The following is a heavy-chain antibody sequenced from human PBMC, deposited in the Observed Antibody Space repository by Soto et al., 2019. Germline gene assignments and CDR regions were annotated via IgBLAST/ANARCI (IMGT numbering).Heavy chain of an antibody. V-gene: IGHV1-69*13. CDR3: ARSRGFGDLSLDS. Sequence: GASVKVSCKASGGTFSSYAISWVRQAPGQGLEWMGGIIPIFGTANYAQKFQGRVTITADESTSTAYMELSSLRSEDTAVYYCARSRGFGDLSLDSWGQGTLVTVSS. CDR2: IIPIFGTA. D-gene: IGHD3-16*02. CDR1: GGTFSSYA. J-gene: IGHJ4*02.